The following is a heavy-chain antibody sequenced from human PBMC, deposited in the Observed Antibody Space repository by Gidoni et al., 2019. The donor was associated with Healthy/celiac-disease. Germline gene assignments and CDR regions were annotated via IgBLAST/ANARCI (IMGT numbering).Heavy chain of an antibody. D-gene: IGHD6-19*01. CDR1: GYTFTSYY. Sequence: QVQLVQSGAEVKKPGASVKVSCKASGYTFTSYYMHWVRQAPGQGLEWMGIINPSGGSTSYAQKFQGRVTMTRDTSTSTVYMELSSLRSEDTAVYYCARDRGFDSSGWYLDYWGQGTLVTVSS. V-gene: IGHV1-46*01. CDR2: INPSGGST. CDR3: ARDRGFDSSGWYLDY. J-gene: IGHJ4*02.